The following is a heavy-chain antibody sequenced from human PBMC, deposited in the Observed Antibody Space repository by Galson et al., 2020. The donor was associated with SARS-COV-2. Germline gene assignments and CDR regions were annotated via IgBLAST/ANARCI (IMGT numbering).Heavy chain of an antibody. V-gene: IGHV3-30*04. CDR2: ISYDGTKR. Sequence: GGSLRLSCTASGFTFSSSAMHWVRQAPGKGLEWVAIISYDGTKRYNLDSVKGRFTISRDNSKNTLYLQMDSRTTEDTAVYYCARETDDYTSGWYDHWGQGALVTGSS. J-gene: IGHJ5*02. CDR3: ARETDDYTSGWYDH. CDR1: GFTFSSSA. D-gene: IGHD6-25*01.